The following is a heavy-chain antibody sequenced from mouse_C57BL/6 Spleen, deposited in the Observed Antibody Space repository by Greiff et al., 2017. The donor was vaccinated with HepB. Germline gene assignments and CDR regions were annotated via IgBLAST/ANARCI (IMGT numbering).Heavy chain of an antibody. D-gene: IGHD1-1*01. J-gene: IGHJ1*03. CDR2: ILPGSGST. CDR1: GYTFTGYW. V-gene: IGHV1-9*01. Sequence: VKLVESGAELMKPGASVKLSCKATGYTFTGYWIEWVKQRPGHGLEWIGEILPGSGSTNYNEKFKGKATFTADTSSNTAYMQLSSLTTEDSAIYYCARRGYYHGKGSWYFDVWGTGTTGTVSS. CDR3: ARRGYYHGKGSWYFDV.